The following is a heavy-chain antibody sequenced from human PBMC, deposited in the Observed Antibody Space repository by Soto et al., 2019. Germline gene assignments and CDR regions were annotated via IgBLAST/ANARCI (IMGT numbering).Heavy chain of an antibody. V-gene: IGHV4-30-4*01. Sequence: SETLSLTCIVSGGSISSGDHYWSWIRQPPGKGLEWIGYIYYSGTTYYNPSLKSRVTISVDTSKNQFSVKLSSVTAADTAVYYCARAPLRLGELSSDALDIWGQGTMVTVSS. CDR3: ARAPLRLGELSSDALDI. D-gene: IGHD3-16*02. CDR2: IYYSGTT. J-gene: IGHJ3*02. CDR1: GGSISSGDHY.